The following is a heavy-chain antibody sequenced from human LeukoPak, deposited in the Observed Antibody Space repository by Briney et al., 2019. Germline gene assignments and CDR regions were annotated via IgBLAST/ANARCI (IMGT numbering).Heavy chain of an antibody. CDR2: INHNGST. CDR1: GGSFSGYY. J-gene: IGHJ5*02. Sequence: PSETLSLTCAVYGGSFSGYYWSWIRQPPGKGLEWIGEINHNGSTNYNPSLKSRVTISVDTSKNQFSLKLSSVTAADTAVYYCARNHYYDSSGYLPWGQGTLVTVSS. V-gene: IGHV4-34*01. CDR3: ARNHYYDSSGYLP. D-gene: IGHD3-22*01.